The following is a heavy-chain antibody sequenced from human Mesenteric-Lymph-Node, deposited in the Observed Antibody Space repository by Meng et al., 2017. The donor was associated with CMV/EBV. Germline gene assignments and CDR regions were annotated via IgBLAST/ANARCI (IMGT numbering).Heavy chain of an antibody. V-gene: IGHV4-34*01. Sequence: GSLRLSCAVYGGSFSGYYWSWIRQPPGKGLEWIGEINHSGSTNYNPSLKSRVTISVDTSKNQFSLKLSSVTAADTAVYYCARGPFHFDYWGQGTLVTVSS. CDR3: ARGPFHFDY. J-gene: IGHJ4*02. CDR2: INHSGST. CDR1: GGSFSGYY.